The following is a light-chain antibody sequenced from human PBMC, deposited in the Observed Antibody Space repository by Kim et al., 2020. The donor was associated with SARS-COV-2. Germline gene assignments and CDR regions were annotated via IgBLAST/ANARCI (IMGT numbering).Light chain of an antibody. CDR2: GKD. J-gene: IGLJ3*02. CDR3: NSRDRSGNHMV. CDR1: SLRSYY. Sequence: ALGQTVRITCQGDSLRSYYASWYQQKPGQAPVLLIYGKDNRPSGLPYRFSGSSSGNTASLTITGAQAEDEADYYCNSRDRSGNHMVFGGGTKVTVL. V-gene: IGLV3-19*01.